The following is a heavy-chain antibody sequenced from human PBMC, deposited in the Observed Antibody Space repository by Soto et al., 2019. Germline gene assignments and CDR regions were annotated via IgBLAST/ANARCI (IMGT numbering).Heavy chain of an antibody. CDR2: IWYDGSNK. J-gene: IGHJ4*02. CDR3: AIDHHDYGATLDY. CDR1: GFTFSSYG. Sequence: QVQLVESGGGVVQPGRSLRLSCAASGFTFSSYGMHWVRQAPGKGLEWVAVIWYDGSNKYYADSVKGRFTISRDNSKNTLYLQMNSLRAEDTAVYYCAIDHHDYGATLDYWGQGTLVNVSS. V-gene: IGHV3-33*01. D-gene: IGHD4-17*01.